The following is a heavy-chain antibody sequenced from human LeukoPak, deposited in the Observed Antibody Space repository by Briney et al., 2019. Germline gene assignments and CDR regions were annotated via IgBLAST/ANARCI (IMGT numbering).Heavy chain of an antibody. D-gene: IGHD6-19*01. CDR2: ISWNSGSI. J-gene: IGHJ4*02. CDR3: AKDMSRWSSGWPSFDY. V-gene: IGHV3-9*01. Sequence: PGGSLRLSCAASGFTFDDYAMHWVRQAPGKGLEWVPGISWNSGSIGYADSVKGRFTISRDNAKNSLYLQMNSLRAEDTALYYCAKDMSRWSSGWPSFDYWGQGTLVTVSS. CDR1: GFTFDDYA.